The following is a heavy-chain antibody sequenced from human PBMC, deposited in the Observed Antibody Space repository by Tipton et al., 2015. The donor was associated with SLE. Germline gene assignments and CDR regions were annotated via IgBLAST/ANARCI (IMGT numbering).Heavy chain of an antibody. V-gene: IGHV4-39*01. J-gene: IGHJ3*02. CDR2: ISYTGGT. Sequence: TLSLTCIVSGGSISTSDYYWGWIRQPPGKGLEWIGTISYTGGTYYNPSPQSRITISVYTSTNRFSLNLNSVTAADTAVYFCARQGYKWNDGWDAFDIWGQGTLVTVSS. CDR3: ARQGYKWNDGWDAFDI. CDR1: GGSISTSDYY. D-gene: IGHD1-20*01.